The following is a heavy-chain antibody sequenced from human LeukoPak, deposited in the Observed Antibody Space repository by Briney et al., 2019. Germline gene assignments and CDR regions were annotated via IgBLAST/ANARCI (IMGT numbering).Heavy chain of an antibody. CDR3: ARGPAFDY. V-gene: IGHV4-59*01. CDR1: GGSFGGYY. J-gene: IGHJ4*02. CDR2: IFYSGST. Sequence: SETLSLTCAVYGGSFGGYYWTWIRQPPGKGLEWIGYIFYSGSTKYNPSLKSPVTISLDTSKNQFSLKLTSVTTADTAVYYCARGPAFDYWGQGTLVTVSS.